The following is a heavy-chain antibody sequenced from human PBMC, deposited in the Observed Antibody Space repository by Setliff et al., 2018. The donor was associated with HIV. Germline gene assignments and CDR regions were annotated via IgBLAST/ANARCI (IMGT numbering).Heavy chain of an antibody. CDR1: GYIVTTYY. CDR2: FNPSGGTT. V-gene: IGHV1-46*01. CDR3: VRDSPYGGNSGAFDI. J-gene: IGHJ3*02. Sequence: ASVKVSCKASGYIVTTYYIHWVRQAPGQGLEWMGIFNPSGGTTTYAQTFQGRVTMTRDTSTSTVYMELSSLRSEDTAVYYCVRDSPYGGNSGAFDIWGQGTMVTVSS. D-gene: IGHD2-21*02.